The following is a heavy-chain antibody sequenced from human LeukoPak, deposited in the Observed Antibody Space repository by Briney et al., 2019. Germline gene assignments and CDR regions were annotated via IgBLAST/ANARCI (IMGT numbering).Heavy chain of an antibody. V-gene: IGHV3-30*03. CDR1: GFTFSSYG. CDR2: ISYDGSNK. J-gene: IGHJ4*02. Sequence: PGGSLRLSCAASGFTFSSYGMHWVRQAPGEGLEWVAVISYDGSNKYYADSVKGRFTISRDNSKNTLYLQMNSLRAEDTAVYYCAIIAVAGNFPFDYWGQGTLVTVSS. CDR3: AIIAVAGNFPFDY. D-gene: IGHD6-19*01.